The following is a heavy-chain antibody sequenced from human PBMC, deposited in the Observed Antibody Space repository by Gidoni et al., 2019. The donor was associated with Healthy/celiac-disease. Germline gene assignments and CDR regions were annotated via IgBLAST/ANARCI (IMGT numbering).Heavy chain of an antibody. J-gene: IGHJ4*02. D-gene: IGHD3-10*01. CDR2: INAGNGNT. CDR3: ARGLLWFGEPPSDY. CDR1: GYTFTSYA. V-gene: IGHV1-3*01. Sequence: QVQLVQSGAEVKKPGASVKVSCKASGYTFTSYAMHWVRQAPGQRLEWMGWINAGNGNTKYSQKFQGRVTITRDTSASTAYMELSSLRSEDTAVYYCARGLLWFGEPPSDYWGQGTLVTVSS.